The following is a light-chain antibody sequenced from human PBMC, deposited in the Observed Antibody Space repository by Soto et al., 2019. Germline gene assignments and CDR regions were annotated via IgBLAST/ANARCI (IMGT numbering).Light chain of an antibody. CDR1: QSVSTNY. CDR3: QQYGSPPPT. CDR2: GAS. J-gene: IGKJ1*01. V-gene: IGKV3-20*01. Sequence: EIVLTQSPGTLSLSPGERATLSCRASQSVSTNYLAWYQRKSGQAPRLLSYGASSRATGIPDRFSGSGSGTDFTLTITRLEPEDFAVYYCQQYGSPPPTFGQGTKVEIK.